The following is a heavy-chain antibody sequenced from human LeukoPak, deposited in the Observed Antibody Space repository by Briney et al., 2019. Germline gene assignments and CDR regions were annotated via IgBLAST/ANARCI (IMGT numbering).Heavy chain of an antibody. V-gene: IGHV4-31*03. J-gene: IGHJ5*02. Sequence: KPSETLSLTCTVSGGSISSGGYYWSWIRQHPGKGLEWIGYIYYSGSTYYNPSLKSRVTISVDTSKNQFSLKLSSVTAADTAVYYCARRARTVGYSSSWYQQDNWFDPWGQGTLVTVSS. CDR1: GGSISSGGYY. D-gene: IGHD6-13*01. CDR2: IYYSGST. CDR3: ARRARTVGYSSSWYQQDNWFDP.